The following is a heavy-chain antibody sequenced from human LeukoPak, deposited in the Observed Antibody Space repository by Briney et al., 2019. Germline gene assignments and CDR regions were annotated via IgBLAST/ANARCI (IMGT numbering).Heavy chain of an antibody. CDR3: ARIQSYYYYYMDV. Sequence: PGGSLRLSCAASGFTFSSYEMNWVRQAPGKGLEWVSYISSSSSTIYYADSVKGRFTISRDNAKNSLYLQMNSLRAEDTAVYYCARIQSYYYYYMDVWGKGTTVTVSS. CDR1: GFTFSSYE. V-gene: IGHV3-48*01. CDR2: ISSSSSTI. J-gene: IGHJ6*03.